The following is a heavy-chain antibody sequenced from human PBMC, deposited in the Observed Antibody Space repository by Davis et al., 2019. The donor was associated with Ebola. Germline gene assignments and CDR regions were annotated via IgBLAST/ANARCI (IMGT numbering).Heavy chain of an antibody. D-gene: IGHD2-8*02. V-gene: IGHV5-51*01. Sequence: KVSCKGSGYTFTSYCIAWVRQMPGKGLEWMGGIYPGDSDTKYSPSFQGQVTITADKSITTAYLQWNSLKASDTAIYYCVRNHCSGSLCHPCGVDVWGQGTTVTVSS. J-gene: IGHJ6*02. CDR3: VRNHCSGSLCHPCGVDV. CDR2: IYPGDSDT. CDR1: GYTFTSYC.